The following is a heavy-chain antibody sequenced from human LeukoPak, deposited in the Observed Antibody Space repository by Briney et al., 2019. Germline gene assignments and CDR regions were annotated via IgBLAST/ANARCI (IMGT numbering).Heavy chain of an antibody. CDR3: ATLRSGRYCSSTSCSQDY. V-gene: IGHV1-24*01. J-gene: IGHJ4*02. Sequence: ASVTVSCKVSGYTLTELFMHWVRQAPGKGGEGMGGFDPEDGETIYAQKFQGRVTMTEDTSTDTAYMELSSLRSEDTAVYYCATLRSGRYCSSTSCSQDYWGQGTLVTVSS. CDR1: GYTLTELF. CDR2: FDPEDGET. D-gene: IGHD2-2*01.